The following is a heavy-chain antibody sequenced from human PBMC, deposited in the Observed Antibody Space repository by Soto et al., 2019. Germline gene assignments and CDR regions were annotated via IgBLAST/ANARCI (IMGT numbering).Heavy chain of an antibody. D-gene: IGHD6-19*01. Sequence: LSLTCTVSGGSISSCGYYCSWIRQHPGKGLEWIGYIYYTGRTYYNPSLTSRVTVSLDRSKNQFSLRLTSVTAADTAVYYCASSYSSINFDFWGPGSMGTASS. CDR3: ASSYSSINFDF. J-gene: IGHJ3*01. CDR1: GGSISSCGYY. CDR2: IYYTGRT. V-gene: IGHV4-31*03.